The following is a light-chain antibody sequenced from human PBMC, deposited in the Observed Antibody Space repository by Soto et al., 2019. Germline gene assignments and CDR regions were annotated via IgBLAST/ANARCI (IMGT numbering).Light chain of an antibody. CDR1: QSISSF. CDR2: AAS. V-gene: IGKV1-39*01. CDR3: QQSYNTPIT. Sequence: DIHMTHSPSSLSSSVVYIVTITCLASQSISSFLNWYQQKPGKAPNLLIVAASSLQSGVPSRFSGTGSGTDFTLTISSLQPEDFATYYCQQSYNTPITFGQGTRLEIK. J-gene: IGKJ5*01.